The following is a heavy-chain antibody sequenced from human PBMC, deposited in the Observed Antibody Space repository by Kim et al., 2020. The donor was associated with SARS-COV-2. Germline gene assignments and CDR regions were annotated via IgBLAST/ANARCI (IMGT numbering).Heavy chain of an antibody. D-gene: IGHD3-22*01. CDR1: GGTFSSYA. CDR3: ARISSYEYYDSSGYLEA. Sequence: SVKVSCKASGGTFSSYAISWVRQAPGQGLEWMGGIIPIFGTANYAQKFQGRVTITADESTSTAYMELSSLRSEDTAVYYCARISSYEYYDSSGYLEAWGQGTLVTVSS. J-gene: IGHJ5*02. CDR2: IIPIFGTA. V-gene: IGHV1-69*13.